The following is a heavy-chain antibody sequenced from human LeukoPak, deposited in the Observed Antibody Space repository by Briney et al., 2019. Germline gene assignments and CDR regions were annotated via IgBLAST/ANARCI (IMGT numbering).Heavy chain of an antibody. J-gene: IGHJ4*02. Sequence: SETLSLTCTVSGGSINSNNYYWGWIRQPPGKGLEWIGSIYSSGSAYYNPSLKSRVTISVDTSKNQFSLRLGSVTAADTAVYYCQSRYLEWLLEYWGQGALVTVSS. V-gene: IGHV4-39*01. CDR2: IYSSGSA. CDR1: GGSINSNNYY. CDR3: QSRYLEWLLEY. D-gene: IGHD3-3*01.